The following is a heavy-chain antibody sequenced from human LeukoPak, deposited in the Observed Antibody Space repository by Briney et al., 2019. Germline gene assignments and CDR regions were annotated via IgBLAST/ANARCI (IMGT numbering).Heavy chain of an antibody. J-gene: IGHJ5*02. Sequence: SETLSLTCTVSGGSISTSNYYWGWIRQPPGKGLEWIGEINHSGSTNYNPSLKSRVTISVDTSKNQFSLKLSSVTAADTAVYYCARHQFWARSLWQQLPPWFDPWGQGTLVTVSS. CDR1: GGSISTSNYY. V-gene: IGHV4-39*01. CDR3: ARHQFWARSLWQQLPPWFDP. D-gene: IGHD6-13*01. CDR2: INHSGST.